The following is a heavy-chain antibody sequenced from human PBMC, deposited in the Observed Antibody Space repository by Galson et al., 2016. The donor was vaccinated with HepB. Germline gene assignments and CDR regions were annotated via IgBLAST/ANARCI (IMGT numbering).Heavy chain of an antibody. J-gene: IGHJ4*02. CDR2: ISHDGING. V-gene: IGHV3-30*18. Sequence: SLRLSCAASGFIFNSHTMHWVRQETPGKGLEWVASISHDGINGKYADSVRGRFTFSRDNSKNTVYLQMSSLRAEDTAVYYCAKDAAVTLPGVYFEYWGQGTLVTVSS. CDR3: AKDAAVTLPGVYFEY. D-gene: IGHD4-17*01. CDR1: GFIFNSHT.